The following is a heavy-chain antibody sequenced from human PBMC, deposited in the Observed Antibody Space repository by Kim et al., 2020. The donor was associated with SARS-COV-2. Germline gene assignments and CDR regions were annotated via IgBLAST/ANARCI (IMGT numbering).Heavy chain of an antibody. CDR3: AKDIGYNDGIAARPSNLNWFDP. J-gene: IGHJ5*02. CDR1: GFTFDDYA. V-gene: IGHV3-9*01. Sequence: GGSLRLSCAASGFTFDDYAMHWVRQAPGKGLEWVSGISWNSGSIGYADSVKGRFTISRDNAKNSLYLQMNSLRAEDTALYYCAKDIGYNDGIAARPSNLNWFDPWGQGTLVTVSS. D-gene: IGHD6-6*01. CDR2: ISWNSGSI.